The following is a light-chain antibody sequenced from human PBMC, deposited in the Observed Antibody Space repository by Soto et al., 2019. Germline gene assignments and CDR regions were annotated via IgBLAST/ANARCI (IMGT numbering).Light chain of an antibody. CDR2: EGG. Sequence: QSVLTQPASVSGSPGQSITISCTGTSSDVGSYNLVSWYQQHPGKAPKLMIYEGGKRPSGVSNRFSGSKSGNTASLTISGLQAEAEADYYCCSYAGSSTSLYVFGTGTKVTVL. CDR1: SSDVGSYNL. V-gene: IGLV2-23*01. J-gene: IGLJ1*01. CDR3: CSYAGSSTSLYV.